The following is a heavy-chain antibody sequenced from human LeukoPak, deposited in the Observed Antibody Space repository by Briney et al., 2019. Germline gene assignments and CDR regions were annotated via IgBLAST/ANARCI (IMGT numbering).Heavy chain of an antibody. CDR3: VRGYSSSWYDY. J-gene: IGHJ4*02. Sequence: PSETLSLTCTVSGGSINTYYWSWIRQPAGKGLEWIGLISTSGSPNYNPSLKSRVTISVDKSKNQFSLKLSSVTAADTAVYFCVRGYSSSWYDYWGQGTLVTVSS. V-gene: IGHV4-4*07. CDR1: GGSINTYY. CDR2: ISTSGSP. D-gene: IGHD6-13*01.